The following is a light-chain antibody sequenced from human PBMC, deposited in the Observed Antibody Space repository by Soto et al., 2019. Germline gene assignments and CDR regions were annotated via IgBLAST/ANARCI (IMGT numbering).Light chain of an antibody. Sequence: DIQMTQSPSTLSASVGDRVTITCRASQSISSWLAWYQQKPGKAPKLLIYDASSLEGGVPSRFSGSGSGTEFTLTNSGLQPDDCATYDCQQYNSYLLTFGAGPKVESK. J-gene: IGKJ4*01. CDR1: QSISSW. V-gene: IGKV1-5*01. CDR3: QQYNSYLLT. CDR2: DAS.